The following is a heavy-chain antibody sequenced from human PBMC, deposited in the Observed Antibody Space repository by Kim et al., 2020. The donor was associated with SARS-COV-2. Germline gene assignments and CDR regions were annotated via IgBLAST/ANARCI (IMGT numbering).Heavy chain of an antibody. CDR3: ASWYNWNFDY. D-gene: IGHD1-20*01. J-gene: IGHJ4*02. V-gene: IGHV4-59*01. CDR2: ST. Sequence: STNYNPSLKSRVTISVDTSKNQFSLKLSSVTAADTAVYYCASWYNWNFDYWGQGTLVTVSS.